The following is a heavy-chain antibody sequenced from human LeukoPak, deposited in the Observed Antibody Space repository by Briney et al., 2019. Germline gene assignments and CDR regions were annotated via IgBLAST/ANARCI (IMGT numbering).Heavy chain of an antibody. CDR3: ARVAGRVTAIIIAHVDY. V-gene: IGHV1-18*01. CDR2: ISANNGNT. J-gene: IGHJ4*02. CDR1: GYTFTRYG. D-gene: IGHD5-18*01. Sequence: ASVKVSCKASGYTFTRYGIIWVRQAPGQGLEWMGWISANNGNTNYAKKLQGRVTMTTDTSTSTAYMELRSLRSDDTAVYYCARVAGRVTAIIIAHVDYWGQGTLVTVSS.